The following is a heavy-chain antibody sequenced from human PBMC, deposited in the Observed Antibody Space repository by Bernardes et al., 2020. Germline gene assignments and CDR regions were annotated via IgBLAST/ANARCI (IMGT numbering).Heavy chain of an antibody. Sequence: SETLSLTCTVSGGSISSTSYYWGWIRQPPGKGLEWIASIYYSGSTYYNPSLKSRVTVSVDTSKNQFSLKLSSVTAADTAVYYCARSAGGYIYGYVNYWGQGTLVTVSS. CDR2: IYYSGST. J-gene: IGHJ4*02. V-gene: IGHV4-39*01. D-gene: IGHD5-18*01. CDR1: GGSISSTSYY. CDR3: ARSAGGYIYGYVNY.